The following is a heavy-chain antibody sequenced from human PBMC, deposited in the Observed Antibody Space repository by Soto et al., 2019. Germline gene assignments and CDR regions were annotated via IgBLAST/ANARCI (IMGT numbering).Heavy chain of an antibody. CDR1: GFTFSDHG. CDR2: IWYDGSNT. Sequence: QVQLVDSGGGVVQPGRSLRLSCAVSGFTFSDHGMHWVRKAPGKGLEWVAVIWYDGSNTYYADSVKGRFTISRDDSKNTLYLQMNSLRAEDTAVYNCARGLASCSGGSCYLDFWGQGTLVTVSS. D-gene: IGHD2-15*01. V-gene: IGHV3-33*01. J-gene: IGHJ4*02. CDR3: ARGLASCSGGSCYLDF.